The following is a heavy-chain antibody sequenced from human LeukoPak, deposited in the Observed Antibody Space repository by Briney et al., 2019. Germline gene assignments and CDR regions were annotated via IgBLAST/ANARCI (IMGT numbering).Heavy chain of an antibody. Sequence: PGGSLRLSCTASGFTFGDHGMSWVRQSPGKGLEWVGFIRRKAHGGTTEYAASVKGRFSISRDDSKSIVYLQMNSLKTEDTAVYHCTRDASLDIVSTVMYFDYWGQGILVTVSS. J-gene: IGHJ4*02. V-gene: IGHV3-49*04. CDR2: IRRKAHGGTT. D-gene: IGHD5/OR15-5a*01. CDR1: GFTFGDHG. CDR3: TRDASLDIVSTVMYFDY.